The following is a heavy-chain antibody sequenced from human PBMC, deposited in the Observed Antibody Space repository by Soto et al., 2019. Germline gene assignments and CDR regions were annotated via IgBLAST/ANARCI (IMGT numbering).Heavy chain of an antibody. CDR2: IIPILGIA. CDR3: ARDSSAIAARPRWFDP. Sequence: QVQLVQSGAEVKKPGSSVKVSCKASGGTFSSYTISWVRQAPGQGLEWMGRIIPILGIANYAQKFQGRVTITADKSTSTAYMELSSLRSEDTAVYYCARDSSAIAARPRWFDPWGQGTLVTVSS. V-gene: IGHV1-69*08. D-gene: IGHD6-6*01. CDR1: GGTFSSYT. J-gene: IGHJ5*02.